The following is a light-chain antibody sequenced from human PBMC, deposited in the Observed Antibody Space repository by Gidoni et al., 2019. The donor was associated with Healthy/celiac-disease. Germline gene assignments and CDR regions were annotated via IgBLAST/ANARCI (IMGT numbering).Light chain of an antibody. CDR3: NSRDSSGNHLWV. Sequence: SSELTQDPAVSLALGQTVRITCQGDSLRSYYASWYQPKPGQAPVLVIYGKTNRPSGIPDRFSGSSSGHTASLTLTAAQAADEADYYCNSRDSSGNHLWVFGGGTKLTVL. J-gene: IGLJ3*02. V-gene: IGLV3-19*01. CDR2: GKT. CDR1: SLRSYY.